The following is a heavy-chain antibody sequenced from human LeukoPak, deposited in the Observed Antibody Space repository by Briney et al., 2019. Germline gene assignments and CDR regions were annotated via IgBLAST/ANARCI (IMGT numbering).Heavy chain of an antibody. V-gene: IGHV4-61*01. CDR2: IYYSGST. CDR3: ARRLRDYGDYHYYYYYMDV. Sequence: PSETLSLTCTVSGYSISSGYYWGWIRQPPGKGLEWIGYIYYSGSTNYNPSLKSRVTISVDTSKNQFSLKLSSVTAADTAVYYCARRLRDYGDYHYYYYYMDVWGKGTTVTVSS. CDR1: GYSISSGYY. J-gene: IGHJ6*03. D-gene: IGHD4-17*01.